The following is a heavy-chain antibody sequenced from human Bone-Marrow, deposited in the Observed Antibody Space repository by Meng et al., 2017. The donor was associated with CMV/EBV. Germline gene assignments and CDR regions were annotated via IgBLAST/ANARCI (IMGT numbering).Heavy chain of an antibody. J-gene: IGHJ6*02. CDR2: IYSGGSST. CDR1: GFTFSSYA. Sequence: GESLKISCAASGFTFSSYAMSWVRQAPGKGLEWVSVIYSGGSSTYYADSVKGRFTISRDNSKNTLYLQMNSLRAEDTAVYYCAKDKGEDYYYGMDVWGQGTTVTFSS. D-gene: IGHD2-21*01. CDR3: AKDKGEDYYYGMDV. V-gene: IGHV3-23*03.